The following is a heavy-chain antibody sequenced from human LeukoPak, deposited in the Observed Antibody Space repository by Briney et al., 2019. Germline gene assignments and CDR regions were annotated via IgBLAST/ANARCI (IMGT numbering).Heavy chain of an antibody. Sequence: SETLSLTCTVSGGSISSYYWSWIRQPPGKGLEWIGYIYYSGSTNYNPSLKSRVTISVDTSKNQFSLKLSSVTAADTAVYYCVYSSGWYRFDYWGQGTLVTVSS. V-gene: IGHV4-59*08. CDR1: GGSISSYY. CDR3: VYSSGWYRFDY. J-gene: IGHJ4*02. D-gene: IGHD6-19*01. CDR2: IYYSGST.